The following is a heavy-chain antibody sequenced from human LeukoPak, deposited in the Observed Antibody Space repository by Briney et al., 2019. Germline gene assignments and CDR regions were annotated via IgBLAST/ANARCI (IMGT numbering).Heavy chain of an antibody. J-gene: IGHJ4*02. CDR3: AKDSGLGELSLWRPPDY. Sequence: PGRSLRLSCAASGFTFDDYAMHWVRQAPGKGLEWVSGISWNSGSIGYADSVKGRFTISRDNAKNSLYLQMNSLRAEDTALYYCAKDSGLGELSLWRPPDYWGQGTLVTVSS. CDR1: GFTFDDYA. CDR2: ISWNSGSI. D-gene: IGHD3-16*02. V-gene: IGHV3-9*01.